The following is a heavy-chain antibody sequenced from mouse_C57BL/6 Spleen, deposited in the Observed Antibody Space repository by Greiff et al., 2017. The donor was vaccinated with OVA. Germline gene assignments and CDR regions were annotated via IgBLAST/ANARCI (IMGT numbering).Heavy chain of an antibody. V-gene: IGHV2-5*01. CDR2: IWRGGST. J-gene: IGHJ1*03. CDR1: GFSLTSYG. Sequence: VQLQQSGPGLVQPSQRLSITCTVSGFSLTSYGVHWVRQSPGKGLEWLGVIWRGGSTDYNAAFMSRLSITKDNSKSQVFFKMNSLQADDTAIYYCAKSSYGYDEGYFDVWGTGTTVTVSS. CDR3: AKSSYGYDEGYFDV. D-gene: IGHD2-2*01.